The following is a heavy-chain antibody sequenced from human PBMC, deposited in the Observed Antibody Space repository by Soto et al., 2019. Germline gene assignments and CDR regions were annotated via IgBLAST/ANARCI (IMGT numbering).Heavy chain of an antibody. D-gene: IGHD3-22*01. CDR3: AKDYDSSGYYDFYFDY. V-gene: IGHV3-30*18. CDR1: GFTFSSYG. Sequence: GGSLRLSCAASGFTFSSYGMHWVRQAPGKGLEWVAVISYDGSNKYYADSVKGRFTISRDNSKNMLYLQMNSLRAEDTAVYYCAKDYDSSGYYDFYFDYWGQGPRVTVSS. J-gene: IGHJ4*02. CDR2: ISYDGSNK.